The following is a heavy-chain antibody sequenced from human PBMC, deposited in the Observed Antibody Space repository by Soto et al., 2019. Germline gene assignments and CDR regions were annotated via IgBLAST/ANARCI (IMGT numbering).Heavy chain of an antibody. J-gene: IGHJ5*02. V-gene: IGHV1-2*04. CDR2: INPNSGGT. CDR1: GYTFTGYY. Sequence: ASVKVSCKASGYTFTGYYMHWVRQAPGQGLEWMGWINPNSGGTNYAQKFQGWVTMTRDTSISTAYMELSRLRSDDTAVYYCARGVGYCSGGSCFYWFDPWGQGTLVTSPQ. CDR3: ARGVGYCSGGSCFYWFDP. D-gene: IGHD2-15*01.